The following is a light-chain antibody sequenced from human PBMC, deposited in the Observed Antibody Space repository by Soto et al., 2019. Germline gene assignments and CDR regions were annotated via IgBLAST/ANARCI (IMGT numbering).Light chain of an antibody. Sequence: EIVLTQSPGTLSLSPGERATLSCRASLSMSSSYLTWYQQKPGEAPRLLIYGASVRATGLPDRFSGSGSGTDFTLTISRLEPEDFAVYYCQQSGTSPYPFGQGTRLDIK. CDR1: LSMSSSY. CDR3: QQSGTSPYP. V-gene: IGKV3-20*01. J-gene: IGKJ2*01. CDR2: GAS.